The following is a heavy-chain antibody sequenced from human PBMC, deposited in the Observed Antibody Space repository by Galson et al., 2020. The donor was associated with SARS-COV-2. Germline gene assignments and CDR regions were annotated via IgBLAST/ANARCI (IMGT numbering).Heavy chain of an antibody. CDR3: ARDHTSGWFNWFDP. CDR1: GGSISSGSYY. Sequence: SETLSLTCTVSGGSISSGSYYWSWIRQPAGKGLEWIGRIYTSGRTNYNTSLKSRVTIAVDTSKNQFSRKLSSVTAADTAVYYCARDHTSGWFNWFDPWGQGTLVTVSS. J-gene: IGHJ5*02. CDR2: IYTSGRT. V-gene: IGHV4-61*02. D-gene: IGHD6-19*01.